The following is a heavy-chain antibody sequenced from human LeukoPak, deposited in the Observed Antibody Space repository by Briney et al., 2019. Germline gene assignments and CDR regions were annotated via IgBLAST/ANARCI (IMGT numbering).Heavy chain of an antibody. CDR2: ISPDTGDT. D-gene: IGHD3-10*01. CDR1: AYTFTNYG. Sequence: ASVKVSCKASAYTFTNYGISWVRQAPGQGLEWMGWISPDTGDTNYAQNLQGRVTMTTDTSTSTAYMELRSLRSDDTAVYYCARDKTPYYYRSGSYYSDIDYWGQGTLVIVSS. V-gene: IGHV1-18*01. CDR3: ARDKTPYYYRSGSYYSDIDY. J-gene: IGHJ4*02.